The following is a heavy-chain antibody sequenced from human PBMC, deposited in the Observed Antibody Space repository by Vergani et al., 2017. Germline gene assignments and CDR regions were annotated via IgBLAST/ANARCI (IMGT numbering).Heavy chain of an antibody. J-gene: IGHJ6*03. Sequence: QVQLVESGGNVVQSGTSLRLSCAASGFSFGSYGMHWVRQSPGKGLEWVAVISNDGGNKYYADSVKGRFTISRDNSKNTLYLQMNSLRAEDTAVYYCARSGEPSKQRLPWDYYYMDVWGKGTTVTVSS. CDR2: ISNDGGNK. CDR3: ARSGEPSKQRLPWDYYYMDV. CDR1: GFSFGSYG. V-gene: IGHV3-30*03. D-gene: IGHD4-23*01.